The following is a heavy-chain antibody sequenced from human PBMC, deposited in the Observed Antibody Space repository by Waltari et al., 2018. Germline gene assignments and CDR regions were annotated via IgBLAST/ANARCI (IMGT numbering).Heavy chain of an antibody. CDR3: AKDLAVVVPAATDKRGQQGEEDY. J-gene: IGHJ4*02. V-gene: IGHV3-NL1*01. CDR1: GITVRSYR. D-gene: IGHD2-2*01. Sequence: QVQLVESGGGVVQPGGSLRLSCAAAGITVRSYRLHWVRQAPGQGPARVSVMYSGVTTYDADSGKCRFTISRDNSKNTLYRQMNSLRAEDTAVYYCAKDLAVVVPAATDKRGQQGEEDYWGQGTLVTVSS. CDR2: MYSGVTT.